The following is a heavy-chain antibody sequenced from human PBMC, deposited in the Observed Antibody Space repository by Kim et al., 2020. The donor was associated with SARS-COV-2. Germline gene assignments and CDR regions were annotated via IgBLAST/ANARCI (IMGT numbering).Heavy chain of an antibody. Sequence: RYSPSFQGQVTISADKSISTAYLQWSSLKASDTAMYYCARQSRVAGTFDYWGQGTLVTVSS. J-gene: IGHJ4*02. V-gene: IGHV5-51*01. D-gene: IGHD6-19*01. CDR3: ARQSRVAGTFDY.